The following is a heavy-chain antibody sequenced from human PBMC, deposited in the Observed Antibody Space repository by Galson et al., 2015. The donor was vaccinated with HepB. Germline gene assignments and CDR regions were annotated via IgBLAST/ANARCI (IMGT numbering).Heavy chain of an antibody. Sequence: SVKVSCKASGGTFSSYAISWVRQAPGQGLEWMGGIIPIFGTTNYAQKFQGRVTISADESTNTAYMELSSLRSEDTAVYYCARKACSSTSCAGIYSYYYYMGVWGKGTTVTVSS. V-gene: IGHV1-69*13. CDR1: GGTFSSYA. J-gene: IGHJ6*03. CDR2: IIPIFGTT. CDR3: ARKACSSTSCAGIYSYYYYMGV. D-gene: IGHD2-2*01.